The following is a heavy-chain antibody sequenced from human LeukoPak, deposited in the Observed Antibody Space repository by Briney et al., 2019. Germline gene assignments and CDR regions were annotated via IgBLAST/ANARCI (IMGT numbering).Heavy chain of an antibody. CDR3: ARGHGGWNWFDS. D-gene: IGHD6-19*01. J-gene: IGHJ5*01. CDR1: GFTFSDYW. Sequence: GGSLRLSCEAYGFTFSDYWMHWVRQAPGKGLVWVSRIIADGASTGYADSVKGRFTISRDNAKNTLYLQMNSLRDEDTAVYYCARGHGGWNWFDSWGQRTLVTVSS. V-gene: IGHV3-74*01. CDR2: IIADGAST.